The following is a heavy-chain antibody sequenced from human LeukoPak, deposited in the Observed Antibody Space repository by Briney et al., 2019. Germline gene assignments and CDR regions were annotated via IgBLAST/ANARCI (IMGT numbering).Heavy chain of an antibody. CDR2: INHSAST. D-gene: IGHD3-22*01. CDR3: ARGRAYYYDSSGYLAY. J-gene: IGHJ4*02. Sequence: SETLSLTCAVYGGSFSGYYWSWIRQPPGKGLEWIGEINHSASTNYPPSLKRRVTISVDTSKNQFSLKLSSVTAADTAVYYCARGRAYYYDSSGYLAYWGQGTLVTVSS. V-gene: IGHV4-34*01. CDR1: GGSFSGYY.